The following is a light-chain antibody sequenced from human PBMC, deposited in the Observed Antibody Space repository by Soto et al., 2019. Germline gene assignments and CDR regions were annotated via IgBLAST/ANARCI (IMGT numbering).Light chain of an antibody. V-gene: IGKV3-20*01. CDR2: GAS. CDR3: HHYDESPPFT. CDR1: QSISSRY. Sequence: EIVLTQSPGTLSLSPGERATLSCRASQSISSRYLAWYQQTPGRAPRLLIYGASSRATGIPDRFSGSASGTDFTLTITRLEPEDFAVYYCHHYDESPPFTFGPGTKVDIK. J-gene: IGKJ3*01.